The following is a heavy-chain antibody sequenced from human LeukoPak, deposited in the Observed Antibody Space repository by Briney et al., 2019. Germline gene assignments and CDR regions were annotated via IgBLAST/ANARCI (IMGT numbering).Heavy chain of an antibody. V-gene: IGHV1-2*02. Sequence: GASVKVSCKASGYTFTGYYMHWVRQAPGQGLEWMGWINPNSGGTNYAQKFQGRVTMTRDTSISTAYMELSRLRSDDTAVYYCARSGVDTAMALWYYYYMDVWGKGTTVTVSS. CDR3: ARSGVDTAMALWYYYYMDV. CDR1: GYTFTGYY. CDR2: INPNSGGT. D-gene: IGHD5-18*01. J-gene: IGHJ6*03.